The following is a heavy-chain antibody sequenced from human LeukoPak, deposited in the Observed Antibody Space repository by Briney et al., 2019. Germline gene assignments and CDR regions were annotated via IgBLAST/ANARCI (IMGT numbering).Heavy chain of an antibody. Sequence: SETLSLTCTVYGGSISSYYWSWIRQPPGKGLEWIGYIYYSGSTYYNPSLKSRVTISVDTSKNQFSLKLSSVTAADTAVYYCARWGARIVVAPAARGGHDAFDIWGQGTMVTVSS. CDR1: GGSISSYY. CDR3: ARWGARIVVAPAARGGHDAFDI. CDR2: IYYSGST. D-gene: IGHD2-2*01. V-gene: IGHV4-59*12. J-gene: IGHJ3*02.